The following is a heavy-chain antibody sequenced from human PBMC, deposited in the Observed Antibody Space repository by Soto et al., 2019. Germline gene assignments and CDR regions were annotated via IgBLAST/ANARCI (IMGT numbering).Heavy chain of an antibody. J-gene: IGHJ4*02. CDR3: AKDSRPLRFLDRFDY. CDR2: ISGSGGST. D-gene: IGHD3-3*01. Sequence: GGSLRLSCAASGFTFSSYAMSWVRQAPGKGLEWVSAISGSGGSTYYADSVKGRFTISRDNSKNTLYLQMNSLRAEDTAVYYCAKDSRPLRFLDRFDYWGQGTLVTVSS. CDR1: GFTFSSYA. V-gene: IGHV3-23*01.